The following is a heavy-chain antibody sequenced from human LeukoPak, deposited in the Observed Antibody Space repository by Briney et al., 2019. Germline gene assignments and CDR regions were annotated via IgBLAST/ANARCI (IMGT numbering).Heavy chain of an antibody. J-gene: IGHJ4*02. CDR1: GFTFSSYA. D-gene: IGHD2-21*01. CDR2: ISYDGSNK. V-gene: IGHV3-30-3*01. Sequence: GSLRLSCAASGFTFSSYAMSWVRQAPGKGLEWVAVISYDGSNKYYADSVKGRFTISRDNSKNTLYLQMNSLRAEDTAVYYCARDLGGDYDYWGQGTLVTVSS. CDR3: ARDLGGDYDY.